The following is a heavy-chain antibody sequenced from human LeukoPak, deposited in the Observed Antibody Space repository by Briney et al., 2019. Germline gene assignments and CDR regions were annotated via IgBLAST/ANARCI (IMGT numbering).Heavy chain of an antibody. CDR2: INPSGGST. J-gene: IGHJ5*01. D-gene: IGHD5-18*01. CDR3: AREGPLIQLWFDY. Sequence: ASVKVSCKASGYTFNSYYMHWVRQAPGPGLEWMGIINPSGGSTSYAQKFQGRVTMTRDTSTSTVYMELSSLRSEHTAVYYCAREGPLIQLWFDYWGQGTLVTVSS. V-gene: IGHV1-46*02. CDR1: GYTFNSYY.